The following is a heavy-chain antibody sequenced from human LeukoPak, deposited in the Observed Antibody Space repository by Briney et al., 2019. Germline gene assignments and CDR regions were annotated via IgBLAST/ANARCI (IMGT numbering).Heavy chain of an antibody. CDR3: AKARGIVGAPDY. Sequence: GRSLRLSCAASGFTFSSYGMHWVRQAPGKGLEWVAVIWYDGSNKYYADSVKGRFTISRDNSKNTLYLQMNSLRAEDTAVYYCAKARGIVGAPDYWGQGTLVTVFS. CDR2: IWYDGSNK. CDR1: GFTFSSYG. J-gene: IGHJ4*02. D-gene: IGHD1-26*01. V-gene: IGHV3-33*06.